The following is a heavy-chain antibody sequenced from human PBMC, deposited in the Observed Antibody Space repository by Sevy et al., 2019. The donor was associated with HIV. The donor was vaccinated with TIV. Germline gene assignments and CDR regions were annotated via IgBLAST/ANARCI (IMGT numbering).Heavy chain of an antibody. CDR2: IYSDGRT. V-gene: IGHV3-53*01. CDR1: GFSVSSNY. J-gene: IGHJ6*02. Sequence: GGSLRLSCVVSGFSVSSNYMSWVRQAPGKGLEWVSNIYSDGRTYYEDSVGGRVTISRGTSKNTEYLEMKSLRVGDTAVYYCTREDIVLGEDNYYGMDVWGHGTTVTVSS. D-gene: IGHD2-15*01. CDR3: TREDIVLGEDNYYGMDV.